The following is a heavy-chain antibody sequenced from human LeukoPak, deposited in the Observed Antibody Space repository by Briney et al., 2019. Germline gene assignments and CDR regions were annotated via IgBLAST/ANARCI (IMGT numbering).Heavy chain of an antibody. CDR3: ARTDYDFWSGQGDWFDP. V-gene: IGHV4-4*07. D-gene: IGHD3-3*01. CDR1: GGSISSYY. Sequence: SETLSLTCTVSGGSISSYYWSWIRQPAGKGLEWIGRIYTSGSTNYNPSLKSRVTMSVDTSKNQSSLKLSSVTAADTAVYCCARTDYDFWSGQGDWFDPWGQGTLVTVSS. CDR2: IYTSGST. J-gene: IGHJ5*02.